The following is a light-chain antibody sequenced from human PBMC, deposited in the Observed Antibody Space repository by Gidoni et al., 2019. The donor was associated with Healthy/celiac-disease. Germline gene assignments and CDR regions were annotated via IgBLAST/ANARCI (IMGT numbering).Light chain of an antibody. CDR1: NIGSKN. J-gene: IGLJ2*01. V-gene: IGLV3-9*01. Sequence: SPELTQPPPVSVALGQTARITCGGNNIGSKNVHWYQQKPGQAPVLVIYRDSNRPSGIPERFSGSNSGNTATLTISRAQAGDEADYYCQVWDSSTAVFGGGTKLTVL. CDR2: RDS. CDR3: QVWDSSTAV.